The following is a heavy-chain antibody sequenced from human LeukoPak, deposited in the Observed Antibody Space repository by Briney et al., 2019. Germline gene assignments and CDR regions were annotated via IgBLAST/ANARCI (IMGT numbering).Heavy chain of an antibody. CDR3: AKLHEEGYFDY. D-gene: IGHD2-21*01. V-gene: IGHV3-53*01. CDR1: GFTVSSNY. CDR2: IYSGGST. J-gene: IGHJ4*02. Sequence: GGSLRLSCAASGFTVSSNYMSWVRQAPGKGLEWVSVIYSGGSTYYADSVKGRFTISRDNSKNTLYLQMNSLRAEDTAVYYCAKLHEEGYFDYWGQGTLVTVSS.